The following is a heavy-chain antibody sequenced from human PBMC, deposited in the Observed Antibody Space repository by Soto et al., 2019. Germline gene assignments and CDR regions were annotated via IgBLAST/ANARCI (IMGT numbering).Heavy chain of an antibody. CDR2: ISYDGSNK. D-gene: IGHD4-17*01. V-gene: IGHV3-30-3*01. CDR3: ARDAGYGDYLDYFDY. Sequence: GGSLRLSCAASGFTFSSYAMHWVRQAPGKGLEWVAVISYDGSNKYYADSVKGRFTISRDNSKNKLYLQMNSLRAEDTAVYYCARDAGYGDYLDYFDYWGQGTLVSVSS. J-gene: IGHJ4*02. CDR1: GFTFSSYA.